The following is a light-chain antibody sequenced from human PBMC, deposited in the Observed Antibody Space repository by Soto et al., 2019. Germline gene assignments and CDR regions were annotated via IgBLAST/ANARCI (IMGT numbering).Light chain of an antibody. V-gene: IGKV3-11*01. CDR2: DAS. CDR3: QQRSNWPLIT. Sequence: EIVLTQSPATLSLSPGERATLSCRASQSVSSYLAWYQQKPGQAPRLLIYDASNRATGIPARFSGSGSGTDLTLIISSLEPEDFAVYFCQQRSNWPLITFGQGTRLDIK. J-gene: IGKJ5*01. CDR1: QSVSSY.